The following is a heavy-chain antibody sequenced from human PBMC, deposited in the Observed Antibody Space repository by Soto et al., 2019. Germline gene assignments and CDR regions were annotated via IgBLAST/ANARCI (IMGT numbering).Heavy chain of an antibody. J-gene: IGHJ6*02. V-gene: IGHV1-46*01. CDR3: ASSQVGRRLDV. CDR1: GYTFTNYY. CDR2: INPSGGST. Sequence: GASLKVSCKASGYTFTNYYSDWLRQATGQGLEWMGIINPSGGSTTYPQKFQGRVTMTRDTSTSTVHMELITLRSEDTAVYYCASSQVGRRLDVWGHGTTVTVSS. D-gene: IGHD1-26*01.